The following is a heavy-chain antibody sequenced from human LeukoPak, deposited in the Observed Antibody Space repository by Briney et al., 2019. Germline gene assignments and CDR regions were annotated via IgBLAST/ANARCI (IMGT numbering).Heavy chain of an antibody. V-gene: IGHV4-59*12. J-gene: IGHJ4*02. CDR1: GGSFSTYY. Sequence: SETLSPTCTVSGGSFSTYYWSWIRQPPGKGLEWIGYIYYSGSTDYNPSLESRVTMSLDTSKNQFSLKLSSVTAADTAVYYCARAVITFGAAVAKGFDCWGQGTLVTVSS. CDR3: ARAVITFGAAVAKGFDC. D-gene: IGHD3-16*01. CDR2: IYYSGST.